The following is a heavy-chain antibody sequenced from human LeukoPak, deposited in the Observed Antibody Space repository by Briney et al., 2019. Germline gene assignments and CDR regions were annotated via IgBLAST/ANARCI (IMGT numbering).Heavy chain of an antibody. CDR3: ARGELREYSSSPARWFDP. J-gene: IGHJ5*02. V-gene: IGHV6-1*01. CDR2: TYYRSKWYN. Sequence: SQTLSLTCAISGDSVSSNSAAWNWIRQSPSRGLEWLGRTYYRSKWYNDYAVSVKSRITINPDISKNQFSLQLNSVTPEDTAVYYCARGELREYSSSPARWFDPWGQGTLVTVSS. CDR1: GDSVSSNSAA. D-gene: IGHD6-6*01.